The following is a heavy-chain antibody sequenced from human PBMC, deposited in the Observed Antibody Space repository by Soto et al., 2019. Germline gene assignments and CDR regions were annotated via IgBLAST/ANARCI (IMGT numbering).Heavy chain of an antibody. Sequence: EVQLEESGGGLVQPGGSLRLYCAASGFTFSSYSMNWVRQAPGKGLEWVSYISRSSSTIYYADSVKGRFTISRDKAKNSLYLQMNSLRDEDTAVYYFARVIMDVWGQGTTVTVSS. CDR3: ARVIMDV. CDR1: GFTFSSYS. CDR2: ISRSSSTI. V-gene: IGHV3-48*02. J-gene: IGHJ6*02.